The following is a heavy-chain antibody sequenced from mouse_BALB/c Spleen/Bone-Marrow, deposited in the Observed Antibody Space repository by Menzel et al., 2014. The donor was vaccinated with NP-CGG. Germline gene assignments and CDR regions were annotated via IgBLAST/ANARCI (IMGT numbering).Heavy chain of an antibody. CDR2: IWSGGST. Sequence: QVQLQRSGPGLVQPSQSLSITCTVSGFSLTSYGVHWVRQSPGKGLEWLGVIWSGGSTDYNAAFISRLSISKDNSKSQVSFKMNSLQANDTAIYYCARKRYGGYFDYWGQGTTLTVSS. CDR1: GFSLTSYG. J-gene: IGHJ2*01. V-gene: IGHV2-2*02. CDR3: ARKRYGGYFDY. D-gene: IGHD2-14*01.